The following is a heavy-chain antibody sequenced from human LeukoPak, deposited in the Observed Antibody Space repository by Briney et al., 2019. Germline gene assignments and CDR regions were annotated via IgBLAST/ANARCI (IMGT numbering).Heavy chain of an antibody. Sequence: ASVKVSYKASGYTLTDYYMHWVRQAPGQGLEWMGRINPNSGGTNYAQKFQGRVTMTRDTSISTVYMELSRLRSDDTAVYYCARVGYYESSGYYEYWGQGTLVTVSS. D-gene: IGHD3-22*01. CDR3: ARVGYYESSGYYEY. CDR2: INPNSGGT. J-gene: IGHJ4*02. V-gene: IGHV1-2*06. CDR1: GYTLTDYY.